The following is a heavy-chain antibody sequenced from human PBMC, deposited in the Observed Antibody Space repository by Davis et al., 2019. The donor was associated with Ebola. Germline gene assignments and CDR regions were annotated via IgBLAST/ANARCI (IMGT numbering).Heavy chain of an antibody. CDR1: GFTFSDYY. CDR2: ISASGTSM. Sequence: PGGSLRLSCAASGFTFSDYYMSWIRQAPGKGLEWVSYISASGTSMYYADSVKGRFTISRDNAKNSLYLQMNSLRAEDTAVYYCARENPMIDYWGQGTLVTVSS. D-gene: IGHD3-22*01. V-gene: IGHV3-11*04. CDR3: ARENPMIDY. J-gene: IGHJ4*02.